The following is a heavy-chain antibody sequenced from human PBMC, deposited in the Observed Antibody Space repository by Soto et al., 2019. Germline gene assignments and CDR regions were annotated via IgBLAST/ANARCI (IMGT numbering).Heavy chain of an antibody. CDR3: ARGKDSSNWPFYLDY. CDR1: GFTVSNTY. D-gene: IGHD6-13*01. J-gene: IGHJ4*02. CDR2: IYSGGST. Sequence: GSLRLSCAASGFTVSNTYMTWVRQAPGKGLEWISVIYSGGSTYHADSVKGRFTISRDNSKNTLFLQMNSLRAEDTAMYYCARGKDSSNWPFYLDYCGRGTLVTVSS. V-gene: IGHV3-66*01.